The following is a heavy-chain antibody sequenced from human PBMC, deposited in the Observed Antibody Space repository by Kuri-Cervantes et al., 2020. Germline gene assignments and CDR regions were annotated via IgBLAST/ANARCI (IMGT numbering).Heavy chain of an antibody. Sequence: SLKISCAASGFSFDDFAMHWVRQAPGKGLEWVSGISWNSGSIGYVDSVKGRFTISRDNTKNSLYLQMNSLRAEDTALYYCASSEWGYCSGGSCYSYWGQGTLVTVSS. J-gene: IGHJ4*02. CDR1: GFSFDDFA. V-gene: IGHV3-9*01. CDR2: ISWNSGSI. D-gene: IGHD2-15*01. CDR3: ASSEWGYCSGGSCYSY.